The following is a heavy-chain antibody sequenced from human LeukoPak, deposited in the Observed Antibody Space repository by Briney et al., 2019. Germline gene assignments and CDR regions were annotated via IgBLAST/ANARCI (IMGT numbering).Heavy chain of an antibody. Sequence: GASVKVSCKTSGYRFITFGINWVRQAPGQGLEWMGWINPYNGNRYYAKKFQGRFNMTTDTSTSTVYLELQTLTSDDTAIYYCARFQASELRGFDHWGQGTQVTVSS. J-gene: IGHJ4*02. D-gene: IGHD3-16*01. CDR3: ARFQASELRGFDH. CDR2: INPYNGNR. V-gene: IGHV1-18*01. CDR1: GYRFITFG.